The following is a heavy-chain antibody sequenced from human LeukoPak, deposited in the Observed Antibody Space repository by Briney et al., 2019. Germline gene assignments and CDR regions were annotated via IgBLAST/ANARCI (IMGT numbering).Heavy chain of an antibody. V-gene: IGHV4-34*01. CDR1: GGSFSGNY. CDR3: ASRTPYYYDSSGIDY. Sequence: SETLSLTCAVYGGSFSGNYWSWIRQPPGKGLEWIGEINHSGSTIYNPSLKSRVTISVDTSKNQFSLKLSSVTAADTAVYYCASRTPYYYDSSGIDYWGQGTLVTVSS. J-gene: IGHJ4*02. CDR2: INHSGST. D-gene: IGHD3-22*01.